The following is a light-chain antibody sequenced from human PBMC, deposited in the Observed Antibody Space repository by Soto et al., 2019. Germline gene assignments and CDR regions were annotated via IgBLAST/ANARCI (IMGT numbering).Light chain of an antibody. CDR2: GAS. V-gene: IGKV1-6*01. CDR1: QAIRND. CDR3: LQDNNYPWT. Sequence: AIQMTQSPSSLSASVGDRVTISGRASQAIRNDLGWYQQKPGKAPNLLIYGASSLESGVPSRFSDSGSGTDFTLTISSLQPEDFATYYCLQDNNYPWTFGQGTKVEI. J-gene: IGKJ1*01.